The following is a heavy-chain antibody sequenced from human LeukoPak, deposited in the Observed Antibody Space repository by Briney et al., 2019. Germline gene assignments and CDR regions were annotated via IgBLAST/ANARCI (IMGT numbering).Heavy chain of an antibody. CDR3: ARADDGANSWVNY. D-gene: IGHD4-23*01. J-gene: IGHJ4*02. CDR2: INSDGSGT. CDR1: GFTFSSYW. V-gene: IGHV3-74*01. Sequence: GGSLRLSCAASGFTFSSYWMHWVRQAPGKGLVWISRINSDGSGTSYADSVKGRFTISRDNAKNTLYLQMNSLGAEDTAVYYCARADDGANSWVNYWGQGTLVTVSS.